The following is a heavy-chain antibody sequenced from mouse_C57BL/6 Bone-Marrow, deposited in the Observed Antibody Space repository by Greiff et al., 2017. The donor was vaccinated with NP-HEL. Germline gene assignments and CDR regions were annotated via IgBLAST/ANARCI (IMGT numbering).Heavy chain of an antibody. Sequence: DVQLVESGGGLVKPGGSLKLSCAASGFTFSSYAMSWVRQTPEKRLEWVATISDGGSYTYYPDNVKGRFTISRDNAKNNLYLQMSHLKSEDTAMYYCARDSFITTVVEGAYWGQGTLVTVSA. V-gene: IGHV5-4*01. J-gene: IGHJ3*01. CDR1: GFTFSSYA. D-gene: IGHD1-1*01. CDR2: ISDGGSYT. CDR3: ARDSFITTVVEGAY.